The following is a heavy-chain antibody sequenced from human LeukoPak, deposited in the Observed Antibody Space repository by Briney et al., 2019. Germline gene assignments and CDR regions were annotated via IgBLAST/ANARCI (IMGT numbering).Heavy chain of an antibody. V-gene: IGHV1-2*02. Sequence: ASVKVSCKASGYTFTGYYMHWVRQAPGQGLEWMGWINPNSGGTNYAQKFQGRVTMTRDTSISTAYMELSRLRSDDTAVYYCARDVNYYDSGGYPRDWGQGTLVTVSS. CDR1: GYTFTGYY. D-gene: IGHD3-22*01. CDR3: ARDVNYYDSGGYPRD. J-gene: IGHJ4*02. CDR2: INPNSGGT.